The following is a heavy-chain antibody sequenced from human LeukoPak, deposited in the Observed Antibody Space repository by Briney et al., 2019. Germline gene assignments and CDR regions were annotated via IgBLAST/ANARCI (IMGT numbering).Heavy chain of an antibody. D-gene: IGHD2-15*01. CDR1: GFSFSSYG. CDR3: AKDIGFCSGGSCY. Sequence: PGGSLRLSCAASGFSFSSYGMHWVRQAPGKGLEWVAFIRYDGTDKYYADSVKGRFTISRDNSKNTLSLQMNSLRAEDTAFYFCAKDIGFCSGGSCYWGQGTLVTVSS. V-gene: IGHV3-30*02. J-gene: IGHJ4*02. CDR2: IRYDGTDK.